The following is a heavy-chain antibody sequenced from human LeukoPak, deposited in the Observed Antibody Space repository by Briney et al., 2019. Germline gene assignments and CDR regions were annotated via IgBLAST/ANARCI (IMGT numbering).Heavy chain of an antibody. CDR2: IRGSDGST. J-gene: IGHJ4*02. V-gene: IGHV3-23*01. CDR3: AKARYTAGWYTFDY. CDR1: GFTFSNYA. Sequence: GGSLRLSCAASGFTFSNYAMSWVRHTPGKGLEGVSSIRGSDGSTYYADSVKGRFTTSRDNPKNTLYLEMNNLRAEDTALYYCAKARYTAGWYTFDYWGQGTQVTVSS. D-gene: IGHD6-19*01.